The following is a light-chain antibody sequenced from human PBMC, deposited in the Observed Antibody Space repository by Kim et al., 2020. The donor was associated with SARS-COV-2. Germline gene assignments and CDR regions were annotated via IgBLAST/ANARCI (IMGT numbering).Light chain of an antibody. CDR3: NSYSSGSTLNV. Sequence: QSLPFSCTGPSTAIAGYYYVSCYQHHPGKAPQLLIYDVYNRPSGVPNRFSGSKSGTTASLAISGLQAEDEADYYCNSYSSGSTLNVFGTGTKVTVL. J-gene: IGLJ1*01. V-gene: IGLV2-14*03. CDR2: DVY. CDR1: STAIAGYYY.